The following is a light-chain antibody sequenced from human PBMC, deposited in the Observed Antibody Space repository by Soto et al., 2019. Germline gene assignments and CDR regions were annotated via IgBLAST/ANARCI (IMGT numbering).Light chain of an antibody. CDR3: QQRNILPPVT. J-gene: IGKJ5*01. Sequence: EIVLTQSPATLSLSPGERATLSCRASPSVTNYLAWYQQKPGQAPRLVIYGAFNRATGIPARFSGSGSGTDFTLPISSLEPEDFAVYYCQQRNILPPVTFGQGTRPEI. CDR1: PSVTNY. CDR2: GAF. V-gene: IGKV3-11*01.